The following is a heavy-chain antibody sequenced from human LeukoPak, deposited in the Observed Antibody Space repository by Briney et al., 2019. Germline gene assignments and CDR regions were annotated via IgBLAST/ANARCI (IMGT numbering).Heavy chain of an antibody. Sequence: ASVKVSCKASGYTFTDYYIHWVRQAPGQGLEWMGWINPSNGATNFAQEFQDRITMTRDTSIDTAYMELSRLTSDDTALYYCARVGYFGPAGHCPYWGQGTLVTVSS. CDR3: ARVGYFGPAGHCPY. D-gene: IGHD3-22*01. CDR2: INPSNGAT. V-gene: IGHV1-2*02. J-gene: IGHJ4*02. CDR1: GYTFTDYY.